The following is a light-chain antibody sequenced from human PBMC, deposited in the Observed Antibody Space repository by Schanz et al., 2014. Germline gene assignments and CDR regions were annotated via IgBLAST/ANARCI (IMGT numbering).Light chain of an antibody. J-gene: IGKJ2*01. CDR1: QSVSSN. CDR3: QQYNNWPYT. CDR2: GAS. V-gene: IGKV3-15*01. Sequence: EIVLTQSPGTLSLSPGDRATLSCRASQSVSSNYLAWYQQKPGQAPRLLIYGASTRATGIPARFSGSGSGTEFTLIISSLQSEDFAVYYCQQYNNWPYTFGQGTKLEIK.